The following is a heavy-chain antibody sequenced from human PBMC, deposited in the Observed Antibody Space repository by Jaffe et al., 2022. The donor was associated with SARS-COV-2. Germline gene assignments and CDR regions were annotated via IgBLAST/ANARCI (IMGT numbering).Heavy chain of an antibody. D-gene: IGHD3-16*01. V-gene: IGHV4-61*02. CDR1: GASISSGYYY. CDR3: ATSRGNYFDS. CDR2: VYTSPGP. Sequence: QVQLQESGPGLVKPSQTLSLTCSVSGASISSGYYYCDWFRQSAGKGLEWIGRVYTSPGPNYNPSLKSRVTISLDTSKNQFSLNLNSVTAEDTAVYYCATSRGNYFDSWGQGILVTVSS. J-gene: IGHJ4*02.